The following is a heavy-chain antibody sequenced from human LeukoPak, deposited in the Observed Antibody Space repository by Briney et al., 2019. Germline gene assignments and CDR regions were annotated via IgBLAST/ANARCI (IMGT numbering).Heavy chain of an antibody. CDR1: GYTFTSYG. Sequence: ASVKVSCKASGYTFTSYGISWVRQAPGQGLEWMGWISAYNGNTNYAQKLQGRVTMTTDTSTSTAYMGLRSLRSDDTAVYYCAREASGNWNSPLNYYYYYYMDVWGKGTTDTVSS. V-gene: IGHV1-18*01. CDR2: ISAYNGNT. D-gene: IGHD1-7*01. J-gene: IGHJ6*03. CDR3: AREASGNWNSPLNYYYYYYMDV.